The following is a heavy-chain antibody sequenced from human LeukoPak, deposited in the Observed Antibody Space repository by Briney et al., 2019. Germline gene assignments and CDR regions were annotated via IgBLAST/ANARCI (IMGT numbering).Heavy chain of an antibody. J-gene: IGHJ4*02. V-gene: IGHV3-48*04. D-gene: IGHD1-1*01. CDR1: GFTFSSYS. Sequence: GGSLRLSCAASGFTFSSYSMNWVRQAPGKGLEWVSYISSSSTIYYADSVKGRFTISRDNAKNSLYLQMNSLRAEDTAVYYCARDRTGPKYWGQGTLVTVSS. CDR3: ARDRTGPKY. CDR2: ISSSSTI.